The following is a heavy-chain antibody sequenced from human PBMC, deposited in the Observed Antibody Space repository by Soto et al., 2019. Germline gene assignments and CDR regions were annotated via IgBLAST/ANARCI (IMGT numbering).Heavy chain of an antibody. Sequence: GASVKVSCKASGYTFTSYDINWVRQATGQGLEWMGWMNPNSGNTSYAQKIQGRVTMTRNTSISTAYMELRSLRSEDTAVYYCARGSYDILTGPDYWGQGTLVTVSS. CDR3: ARGSYDILTGPDY. D-gene: IGHD3-9*01. V-gene: IGHV1-8*01. CDR1: GYTFTSYD. CDR2: MNPNSGNT. J-gene: IGHJ4*02.